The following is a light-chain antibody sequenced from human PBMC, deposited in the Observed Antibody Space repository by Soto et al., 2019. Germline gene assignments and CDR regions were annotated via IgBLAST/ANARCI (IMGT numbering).Light chain of an antibody. J-gene: IGKJ5*01. V-gene: IGKV1-33*01. CDR2: DAS. CDR3: QQHFNLSPT. Sequence: IQMTQSPSSLSASLRDRATITCQASQDVRNFLNWYQQKPGKAPKLLISDASSLEAGVPQRFSGSGFGTDFTLAISSLQAEDFATYFCQQHFNLSPTFGPGTRLEI. CDR1: QDVRNF.